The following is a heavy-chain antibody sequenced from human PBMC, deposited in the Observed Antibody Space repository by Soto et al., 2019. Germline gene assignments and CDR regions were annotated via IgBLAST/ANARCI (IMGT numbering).Heavy chain of an antibody. CDR2: ISYDGSNK. CDR3: AKDRGIFWLGELDDY. J-gene: IGHJ4*02. V-gene: IGHV3-30*18. D-gene: IGHD3-10*01. Sequence: QVQLVESGGGVVQPGRSLRLSCAASGFTFSSYGMHWVRQAPGKGLEWVAVISYDGSNKYYADSVKGRFTISRDNSKNTLYLQMNSLRAEDTAVYYCAKDRGIFWLGELDDYWGQGTLVTVSS. CDR1: GFTFSSYG.